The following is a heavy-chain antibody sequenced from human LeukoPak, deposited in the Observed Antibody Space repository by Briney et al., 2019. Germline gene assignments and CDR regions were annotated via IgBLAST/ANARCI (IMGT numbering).Heavy chain of an antibody. D-gene: IGHD4-11*01. V-gene: IGHV3-23*01. Sequence: QTGPSLRLSCAASALTFSSYAMSWVSQAPGKGWDWVSAISCSGGSTYYADSVKGRFTISRDNSKNTLYLQMNSLTAKDTAVYYCAKETYSNYPPDYWGQGTLVTVSS. CDR2: ISCSGGST. CDR1: ALTFSSYA. J-gene: IGHJ4*02. CDR3: AKETYSNYPPDY.